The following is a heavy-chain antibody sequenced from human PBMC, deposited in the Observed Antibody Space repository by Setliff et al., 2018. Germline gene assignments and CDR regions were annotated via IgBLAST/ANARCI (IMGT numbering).Heavy chain of an antibody. CDR1: GFIFSDFG. D-gene: IGHD3-10*01. CDR3: AKGGSLIRGIPQYYLDV. J-gene: IGHJ6*04. Sequence: LRLSCAASGFIFSDFGMNWVRQAPGKGLEWVALISGKTHTPFYADSVKGRFTISSDNSKNTVHLQMNRLTVEDTAVYYCAKGGSLIRGIPQYYLDVWGRGTTVTVSS. V-gene: IGHV3-23*01. CDR2: ISGKTHTP.